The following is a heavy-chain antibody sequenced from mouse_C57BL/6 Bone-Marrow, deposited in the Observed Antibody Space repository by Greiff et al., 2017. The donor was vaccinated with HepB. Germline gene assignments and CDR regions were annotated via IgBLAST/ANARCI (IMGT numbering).Heavy chain of an antibody. CDR2: INPSNGGT. D-gene: IGHD2-2*01. CDR3: ARSGIYYGYAWFAY. Sequence: VQLQQPGTELVKPGASVKLSCKASGYTFTSYWMHWVKQRPGQGLEWIGNINPSNGGTNYNEKFKSKATLTVDKSSSTAYRQLSSLTSEDSAVYYCARSGIYYGYAWFAYWGQGTLVTVSA. J-gene: IGHJ3*01. CDR1: GYTFTSYW. V-gene: IGHV1-53*01.